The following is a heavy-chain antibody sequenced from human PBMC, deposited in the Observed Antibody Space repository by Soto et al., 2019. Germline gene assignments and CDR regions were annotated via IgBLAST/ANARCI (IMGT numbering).Heavy chain of an antibody. CDR2: INHSGST. D-gene: IGHD3-10*01. CDR3: ARGNRKYYYGSGSFFDY. Sequence: SETLSLTCAVYGGSFSGYYWSWIRQPPGKGLEWIGEINHSGSTNYNPSLKSRVTISVDTSKSQFSLKLSSVTAADTAVYYCARGNRKYYYGSGSFFDYWGQGTLVTVSS. CDR1: GGSFSGYY. J-gene: IGHJ4*02. V-gene: IGHV4-34*01.